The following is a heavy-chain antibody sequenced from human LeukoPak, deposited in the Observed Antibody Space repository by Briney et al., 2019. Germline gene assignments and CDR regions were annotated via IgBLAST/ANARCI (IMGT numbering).Heavy chain of an antibody. V-gene: IGHV3-33*01. CDR1: GFSFSKYG. J-gene: IGHJ4*02. CDR2: IWYDGHNK. CDR3: ARVGVAGNFDY. Sequence: GGSLRLSCVASGFSFSKYGMHWVRQAPGKGLQWLAIIWYDGHNKYYADSVKGRFTISRDNAKNSLYLQMNSLRAEDTAVYYCARVGVAGNFDYWGQGTLVTVSS. D-gene: IGHD6-19*01.